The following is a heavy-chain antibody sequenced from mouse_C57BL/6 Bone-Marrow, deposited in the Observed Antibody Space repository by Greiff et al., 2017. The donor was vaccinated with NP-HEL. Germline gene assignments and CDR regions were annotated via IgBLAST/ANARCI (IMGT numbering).Heavy chain of an antibody. D-gene: IGHD6-1*01. CDR3: ASAAFAG. CDR2: ISDGGSYT. CDR1: GFTFSSYA. V-gene: IGHV5-4*01. Sequence: EVQRVESGGGLVKPGGSLKLSCAASGFTFSSYAMSWVRQTPEKRLEWVATISDGGSYTYYPDNVKGRFTISRDNAKNNLYLQMSHLKSEDTAMYYCASAAFAGWGQGTLVTVSA. J-gene: IGHJ3*01.